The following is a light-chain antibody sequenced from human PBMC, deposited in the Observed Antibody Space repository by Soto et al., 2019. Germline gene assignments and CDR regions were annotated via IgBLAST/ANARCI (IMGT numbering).Light chain of an antibody. CDR1: QSLSSW. Sequence: DIQMTQSPSTLSASVGDRVTITCRASQSLSSWLAWYQQKPGKAPKLLIDKASSLESGVPSRFSGSGSGTEFTVTISSLQPDDFATYYCLQYNSYPWAFGQGTKVEIK. CDR2: KAS. CDR3: LQYNSYPWA. J-gene: IGKJ1*01. V-gene: IGKV1-5*03.